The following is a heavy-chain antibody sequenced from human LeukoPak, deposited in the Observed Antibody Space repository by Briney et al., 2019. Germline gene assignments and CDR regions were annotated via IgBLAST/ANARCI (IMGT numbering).Heavy chain of an antibody. CDR3: ARDFWDDFEYFDL. CDR1: GFTFSRSA. J-gene: IGHJ2*01. Sequence: GGSLRLSCAPSGFTFSRSAMSWVRQAPGKGLEWLAAISGDGDSTYYADSVKGRFTISRDNSENTVYLQMNSLRADETAVYYCARDFWDDFEYFDLWGRGTLVTVSS. V-gene: IGHV3-23*01. D-gene: IGHD3-3*01. CDR2: ISGDGDST.